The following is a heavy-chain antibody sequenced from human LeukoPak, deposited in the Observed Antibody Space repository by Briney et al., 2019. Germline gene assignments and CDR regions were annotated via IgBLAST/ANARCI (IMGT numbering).Heavy chain of an antibody. V-gene: IGHV4-59*08. D-gene: IGHD1-26*01. CDR2: ISYSGGT. CDR3: ARHLVGTTLRYFDL. Sequence: PSETLSLTCTVSGGSITSYYWSWIRQPPGKGLEWIGYISYSGGTYYNPSLESRVTISVDTSKNQFSLKLSSVTAADTAVYYCARHLVGTTLRYFDLWGRGTLVTVSS. CDR1: GGSITSYY. J-gene: IGHJ2*01.